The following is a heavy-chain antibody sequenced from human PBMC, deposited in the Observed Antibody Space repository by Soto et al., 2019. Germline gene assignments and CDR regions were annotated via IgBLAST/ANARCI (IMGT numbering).Heavy chain of an antibody. J-gene: IGHJ3*02. V-gene: IGHV4-34*01. CDR3: ALATLDAFDI. CDR2: INHSGST. Sequence: QVQLQQWGAGLLKPSETLSLTCAVYGGSFSGYYWSWIRQPPGKGLEWIGEINHSGSTNYNPSLKSRVTISVDTSKNQVSLKLSSVTAADTAVYYCALATLDAFDIWGQGTMVTVSS. CDR1: GGSFSGYY. D-gene: IGHD5-12*01.